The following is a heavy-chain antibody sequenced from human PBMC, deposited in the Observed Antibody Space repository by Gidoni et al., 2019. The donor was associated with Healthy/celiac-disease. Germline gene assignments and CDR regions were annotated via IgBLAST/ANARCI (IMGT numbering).Heavy chain of an antibody. V-gene: IGHV4-39*01. J-gene: IGHJ4*02. CDR2: IYYSGST. D-gene: IGHD3-9*01. Sequence: QLQLQESGPGLVKPSATLSLTCTVSGGSLRSRRYYWGWIRQPPGKGLEWIGSIYYSGSTYYNPSLKSRVTISVDTSKNQFSLKLRSVTAADTAVYYCASSVLRYFDWLLYLYYFDYWGQGTLVTVSS. CDR1: GGSLRSRRYY. CDR3: ASSVLRYFDWLLYLYYFDY.